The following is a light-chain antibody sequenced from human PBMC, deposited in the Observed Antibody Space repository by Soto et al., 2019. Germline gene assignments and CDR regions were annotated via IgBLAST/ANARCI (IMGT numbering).Light chain of an antibody. V-gene: IGLV2-14*01. J-gene: IGLJ2*01. Sequence: QSALTQPASVSGSPGQSITISCTGTSSDVGAYNYVSWYQQHPGKAPKLMIYEVHNRASGVSNRFSGSKSGNTASLTISGLQAEDEADYYCAAWDDSLNGVVFGGGTKLTVL. CDR2: EVH. CDR1: SSDVGAYNY. CDR3: AAWDDSLNGVV.